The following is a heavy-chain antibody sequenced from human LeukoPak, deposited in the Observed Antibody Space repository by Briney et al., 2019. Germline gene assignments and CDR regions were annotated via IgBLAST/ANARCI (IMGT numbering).Heavy chain of an antibody. V-gene: IGHV3-23*01. CDR3: AKFGLAGSGRYHDAFDI. J-gene: IGHJ3*02. CDR2: ISGSGGST. CDR1: GFTFSSYG. Sequence: GGSLRLSCAASGFTFSSYGMTWVRQAPGKGLEWVSAISGSGGSTYYADSVKGRSTIPRDNSKNTLYLQMNSLRAEDTAVYYCAKFGLAGSGRYHDAFDIWGQGTMVTVSS. D-gene: IGHD3-10*01.